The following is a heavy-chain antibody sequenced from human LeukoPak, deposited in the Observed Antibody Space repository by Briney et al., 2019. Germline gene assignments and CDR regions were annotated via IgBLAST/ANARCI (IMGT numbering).Heavy chain of an antibody. CDR2: IYYSGST. CDR1: GGSISSYY. D-gene: IGHD2-15*01. CDR3: ARSGTGYCGGGSCYGYYYYYYAMDV. V-gene: IGHV4-59*08. Sequence: SETLSLTCTVSGGSISSYYCSWIRHPPTQGLEWDGYIYYSGSTNYNPSLKSRVTLSVDTSNNQFSLELGSVTPADPAVYYCARSGTGYCGGGSCYGYYYYYYAMDVWGQGTTVTVSS. J-gene: IGHJ6*02.